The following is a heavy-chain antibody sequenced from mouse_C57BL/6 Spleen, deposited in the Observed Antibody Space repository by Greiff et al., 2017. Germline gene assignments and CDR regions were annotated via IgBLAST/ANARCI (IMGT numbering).Heavy chain of an antibody. CDR3: ARHEEPETAQATFWFPYYDAMDY. Sequence: VQLQQSGAELVKPGASVKLSCKASGYTFTEYTILWVKQRSGQGLEWIGWFYPGSGSLKYNEKFKDKATLTADNSSSTVYMEVSRLTAEDSAVYFCARHEEPETAQATFWFPYYDAMDYWGQGTSVTVSS. V-gene: IGHV1-62-2*01. CDR1: GYTFTEYT. CDR2: FYPGSGSL. J-gene: IGHJ4*01. D-gene: IGHD3-2*02.